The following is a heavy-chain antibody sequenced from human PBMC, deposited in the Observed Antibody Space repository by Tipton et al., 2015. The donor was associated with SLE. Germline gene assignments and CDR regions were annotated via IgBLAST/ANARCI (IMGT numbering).Heavy chain of an antibody. CDR3: ARDRPTGDQGDWDAFDI. J-gene: IGHJ3*02. D-gene: IGHD7-27*01. CDR2: ISDDGSSF. V-gene: IGHV3-30*04. Sequence: SLRLSCTASGFTFSNYAMHWVRQAPGKGLEWVAIISDDGSSFQDAESVKGRFTISRDNFKSTLFLETDSLRPEDTAIYYCARDRPTGDQGDWDAFDIWGQGTMVTVSS. CDR1: GFTFSNYA.